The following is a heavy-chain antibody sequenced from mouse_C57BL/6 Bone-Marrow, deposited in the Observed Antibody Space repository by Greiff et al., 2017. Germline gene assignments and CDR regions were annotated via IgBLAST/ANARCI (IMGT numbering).Heavy chain of an antibody. D-gene: IGHD2-3*01. CDR3: AGLEDGYYYYDM. J-gene: IGHJ2*01. CDR2: IYPRSGNT. CDR1: GYTFTSYG. Sequence: QVQLQQSGAELARPGASVKLSCKASGYTFTSYGISWVKQRTGQGLEWIGEIYPRSGNTYYNEKFKGKATLTADRSSSTAYMKLRSLTSEDYAVYFCAGLEDGYYYYDMWGRGTTLTVTS. V-gene: IGHV1-81*01.